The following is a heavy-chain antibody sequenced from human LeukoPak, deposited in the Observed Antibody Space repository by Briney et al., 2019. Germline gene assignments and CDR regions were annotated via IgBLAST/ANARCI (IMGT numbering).Heavy chain of an antibody. V-gene: IGHV3-21*01. D-gene: IGHD6-13*01. CDR2: ITSSSSHI. CDR1: GFTFSTHT. CDR3: ARDILSAAGP. J-gene: IGHJ5*02. Sequence: KAGGSLRLSCAASGFTFSTHTMNWVRQAPGKGLEWVSSITSSSSHIYYADSVKGRFTISRDNAKNSLYLQMNSLRAEDTAVYYCARDILSAAGPWGQGTLVTVS.